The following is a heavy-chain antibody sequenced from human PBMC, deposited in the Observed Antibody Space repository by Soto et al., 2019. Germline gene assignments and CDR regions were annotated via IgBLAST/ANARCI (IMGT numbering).Heavy chain of an antibody. D-gene: IGHD3-9*01. CDR3: ARIILTGYYGLEP. J-gene: IGHJ5*02. CDR2: IYYTGKT. Sequence: QVQLQESGPGLVKPSETLSLTCSVSGDSLTSYYWTWVRQPPGKGLEWIGYIYYTGKTNYNPSLKSRVTISMDLSKNQFSLELRSLTDADTAVYYCARIILTGYYGLEPWGQGTLVIVSA. V-gene: IGHV4-59*01. CDR1: GDSLTSYY.